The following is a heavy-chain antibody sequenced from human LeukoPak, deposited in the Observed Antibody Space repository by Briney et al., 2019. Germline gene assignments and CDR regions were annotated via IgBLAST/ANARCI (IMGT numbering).Heavy chain of an antibody. CDR1: GFTFSSYA. J-gene: IGHJ6*02. Sequence: GGSLRLSCAASGFTFSSYAMSWVRRAPGKGLEWVSAIRGSGDDTYYADSVKGRFTISRDNSKNTLYLQMNSLRAEDTAVYYCAKYGGWYGSYYYYGMDVWGQGTTVTVSS. V-gene: IGHV3-23*01. CDR2: IRGSGDDT. CDR3: AKYGGWYGSYYYYGMDV. D-gene: IGHD6-19*01.